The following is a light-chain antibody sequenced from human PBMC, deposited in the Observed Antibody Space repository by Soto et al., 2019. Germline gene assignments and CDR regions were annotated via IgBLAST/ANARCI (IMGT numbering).Light chain of an antibody. Sequence: EIVLTQSPGTLSLSPGERATLSCRASQSVSSSYLAWYQQKPGQAPRLLIYGASSRATGIPDRFSGSGSGTDFSRTISRLEPEDFAVYYCQQYGSSLYTVGQGTKLEIK. CDR1: QSVSSSY. V-gene: IGKV3-20*01. CDR2: GAS. J-gene: IGKJ2*01. CDR3: QQYGSSLYT.